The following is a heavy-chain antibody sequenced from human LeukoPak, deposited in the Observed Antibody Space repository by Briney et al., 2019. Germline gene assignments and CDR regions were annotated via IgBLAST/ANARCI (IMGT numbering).Heavy chain of an antibody. CDR2: IYSGGST. CDR3: ARDYWFDP. Sequence: PGGSLRLSCAASGFTFSSYGMHWVRQAPGKGLEWVSVIYSGGSTYYADSVKGRFTISRHNSKNTLYLQMNSLRAEDTAVYYCARDYWFDPWGQGTLVTVSS. CDR1: GFTFSSYG. J-gene: IGHJ5*02. V-gene: IGHV3-53*04.